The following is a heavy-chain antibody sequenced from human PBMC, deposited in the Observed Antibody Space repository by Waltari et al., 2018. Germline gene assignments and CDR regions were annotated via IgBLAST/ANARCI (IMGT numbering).Heavy chain of an antibody. Sequence: QVQLQESGPGLVKPSETLSLTCTVSGGSISSYYWSWFRQPAGKGLEWIGRIYTSGSTNYNPSLKGRVTMSVDTSKNQFSLKLSSVTAADTAVYYCARGSMAPGKGSSSRDSRFFDYWGQGTLVTVSS. CDR1: GGSISSYY. V-gene: IGHV4-4*07. CDR2: IYTSGST. J-gene: IGHJ4*02. CDR3: ARGSMAPGKGSSSRDSRFFDY. D-gene: IGHD6-13*01.